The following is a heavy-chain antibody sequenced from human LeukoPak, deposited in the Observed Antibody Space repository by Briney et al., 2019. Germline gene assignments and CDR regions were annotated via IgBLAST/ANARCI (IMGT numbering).Heavy chain of an antibody. J-gene: IGHJ3*02. V-gene: IGHV4-4*07. Sequence: TSETLSLTCTVSGGSISSYYWSWIRQPAGKGLEWIGRIYTSGSTNYNPSLKSRVTMSVDTSKNQFSLKLSSVTAADTAVYYCARDREDFWSGYSDAFDIWGQGTMVTVSS. CDR3: ARDREDFWSGYSDAFDI. CDR2: IYTSGST. D-gene: IGHD3-3*01. CDR1: GGSISSYY.